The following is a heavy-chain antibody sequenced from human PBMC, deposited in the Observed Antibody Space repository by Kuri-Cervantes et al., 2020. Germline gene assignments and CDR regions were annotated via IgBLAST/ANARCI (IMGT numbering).Heavy chain of an antibody. D-gene: IGHD2-2*01. J-gene: IGHJ4*02. CDR2: ISGSGGST. Sequence: GESLKISCAASGFTFSSYAMSWVRQAPGKGLEWVSTISGSGGSTYYADSVQGRFIISRDNSENTLFLQMSSLRAEDTAIYYCAKRSCSSTNCADDYWGQGTQVTVSS. V-gene: IGHV3-23*01. CDR1: GFTFSSYA. CDR3: AKRSCSSTNCADDY.